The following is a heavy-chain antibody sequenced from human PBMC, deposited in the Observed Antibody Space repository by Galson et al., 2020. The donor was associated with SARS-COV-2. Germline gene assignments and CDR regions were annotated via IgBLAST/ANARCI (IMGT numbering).Heavy chain of an antibody. J-gene: IGHJ6*02. CDR2: ISYDGSNK. D-gene: IGHD2-8*01. CDR1: GFTFSSYG. CDR3: AKDRGYCTNGVCYSGTSLDLYYYGMDV. Sequence: GGSLRLSCAASGFTFSSYGMHWVRQAPGKGLEWVAVISYDGSNKYYADSVKGRFTISRDNSKNTLYLQMNSLRAEDTAVYYCAKDRGYCTNGVCYSGTSLDLYYYGMDVWGQGTTVTVSS. V-gene: IGHV3-30*18.